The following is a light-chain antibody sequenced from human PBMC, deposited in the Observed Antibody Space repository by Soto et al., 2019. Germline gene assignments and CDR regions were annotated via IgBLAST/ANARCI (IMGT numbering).Light chain of an antibody. Sequence: QSVLTQPASVSGSPGQSITISCTGTSSDVGGYNYVSWYQQHPGKAPKLMIYDVSNRPSGVSNRFSGSKSGNTASLTISGLQAEDEPDYYCSSYTSSDVVFGGGTKLTVL. CDR3: SSYTSSDVV. J-gene: IGLJ2*01. CDR2: DVS. CDR1: SSDVGGYNY. V-gene: IGLV2-14*01.